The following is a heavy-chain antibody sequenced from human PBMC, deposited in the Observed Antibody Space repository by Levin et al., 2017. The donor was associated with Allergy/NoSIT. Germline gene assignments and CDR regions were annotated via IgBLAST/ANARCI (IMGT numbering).Heavy chain of an antibody. J-gene: IGHJ6*02. Sequence: GGSLRLSCEGSGFTFSDYYLTWIRQAPGQGLEWVSFISSSGSSIYYGDSVKGRFTVSRDNANNSVYLQMNNLRVEDTAVYYCARRGSDWYTKYYYATDVWGQGTTVTVSS. CDR2: ISSSGSSI. V-gene: IGHV3-11*01. CDR1: GFTFSDYY. CDR3: ARRGSDWYTKYYYATDV. D-gene: IGHD6-13*01.